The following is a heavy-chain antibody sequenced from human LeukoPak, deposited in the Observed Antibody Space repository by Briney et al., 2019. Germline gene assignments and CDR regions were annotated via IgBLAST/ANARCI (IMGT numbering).Heavy chain of an antibody. Sequence: SQTLSLTCAISGDSVSSNSAAWNWIRQSPSRGLEWLGRTYYRSKWYYDYAVSVKSRMTINPDTSKNQFSLQLNSVTPEDTAVYYCAGGGSGWSVSLFDPWGQGTLVTVSS. J-gene: IGHJ5*02. CDR2: TYYRSKWYY. CDR1: GDSVSSNSAA. D-gene: IGHD6-13*01. CDR3: AGGGSGWSVSLFDP. V-gene: IGHV6-1*01.